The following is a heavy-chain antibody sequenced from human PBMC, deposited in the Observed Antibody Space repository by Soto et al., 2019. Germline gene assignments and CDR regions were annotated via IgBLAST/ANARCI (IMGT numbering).Heavy chain of an antibody. D-gene: IGHD6-19*01. CDR3: TYSSGWYNSAFGY. CDR1: GGSISSGGYY. J-gene: IGHJ4*02. CDR2: IYYSGST. Sequence: QVQLQESGPGLVKPSQTLSLTCTVSGGSISSGGYYWSWIRQHPGKGLEWIGYIYYSGSTYYNPSLKSRVTISVDTSKYQFSLKLSSVTAADTAVYYCTYSSGWYNSAFGYWGQGTLVTVSS. V-gene: IGHV4-31*03.